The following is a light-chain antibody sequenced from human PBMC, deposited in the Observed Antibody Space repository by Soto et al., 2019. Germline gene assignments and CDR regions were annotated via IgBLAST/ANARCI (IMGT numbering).Light chain of an antibody. CDR3: QEYDSYSYA. CDR2: DAT. V-gene: IGKV1-5*02. Sequence: LHRTPYPSSLSASLGHGFPIIVLASESVAMWLAWYQQKPGKAPKLLIYDATTLESGVPSRFSGLSSDTEFTLTISGLQPDDFATYYCQEYDSYSYALGQGTKVDIK. J-gene: IGKJ2*01. CDR1: ESVAMW.